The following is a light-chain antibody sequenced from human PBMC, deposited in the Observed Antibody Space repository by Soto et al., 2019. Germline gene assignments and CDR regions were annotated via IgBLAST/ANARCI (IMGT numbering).Light chain of an antibody. J-gene: IGKJ1*01. V-gene: IGKV3-15*01. CDR2: DTS. CDR3: QQYKSYSSWT. CDR1: QSVSNY. Sequence: EIVMTQSPATLSVSPGERVTLSCRASQSVSNYLAWYQQKPGQAPRLFIYDTSTRATGIPARFSGGGSGTEFTLTISSLQSEDFAIYYCQQYKSYSSWTFGQGTKVDIK.